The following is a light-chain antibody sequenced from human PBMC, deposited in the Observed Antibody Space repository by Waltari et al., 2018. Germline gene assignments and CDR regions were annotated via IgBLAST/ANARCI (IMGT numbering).Light chain of an antibody. CDR3: QQYDNLPLT. CDR2: GAS. V-gene: IGKV1-33*01. Sequence: DIQMTQSPSSLSASVGDRVTVTCQASQAIIDRLNWYQQKPGKPPNLLIYGASNLEIGIPSRFSGGGSGTEFTFTISTLQPEDFATYYCQQYDNLPLTFGGGTRVDIK. J-gene: IGKJ4*01. CDR1: QAIIDR.